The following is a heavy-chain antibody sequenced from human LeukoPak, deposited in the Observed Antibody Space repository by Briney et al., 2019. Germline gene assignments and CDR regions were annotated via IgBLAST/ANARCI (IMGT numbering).Heavy chain of an antibody. CDR1: GFTSGTYW. CDR3: ARDRVSSGWYEFDY. V-gene: IGHV3-7*01. D-gene: IGHD6-19*01. Sequence: TGGSLRLSCAASGFTSGTYWMSWVRQAPGEGLEWVANIKQDGSEKYYVDSVRGRFTISRDNAKNSLYLQMNSLRAEDTAVYYCARDRVSSGWYEFDYWGQGTLVTVSS. J-gene: IGHJ4*02. CDR2: IKQDGSEK.